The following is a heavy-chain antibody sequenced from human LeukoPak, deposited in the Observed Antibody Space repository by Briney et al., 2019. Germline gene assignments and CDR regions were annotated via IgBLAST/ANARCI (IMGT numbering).Heavy chain of an antibody. CDR2: IYYSGST. D-gene: IGHD4-23*01. CDR1: GGSISSYY. Sequence: SETLSLTCTVSGGSISSYYWSWIRQPPGKGLEWIGYIYYSGSTNYNPSLKSRVTISVDTSKNQFSLKLSSVTAADTAVYYCARNYGGRQYYFDYWGQGTLVTVSS. V-gene: IGHV4-59*01. J-gene: IGHJ4*02. CDR3: ARNYGGRQYYFDY.